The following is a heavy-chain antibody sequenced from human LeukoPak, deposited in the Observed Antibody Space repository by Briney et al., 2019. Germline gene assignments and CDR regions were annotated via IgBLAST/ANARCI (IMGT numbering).Heavy chain of an antibody. CDR1: GDSIDPYS. CDR2: ISHIGTI. V-gene: IGHV4-59*08. CDR3: ARHQGSTVFNY. J-gene: IGHJ1*01. Sequence: SETLSLTCTISGDSIDPYSWSWIRQPPGKGREWIGYISHIGTIKYNTSLMSRVSMGLDKPNNEFSLSLRSVTATDTALYFCARHQGSTVFNYWGRGVPVIVSS. D-gene: IGHD5/OR15-5a*01.